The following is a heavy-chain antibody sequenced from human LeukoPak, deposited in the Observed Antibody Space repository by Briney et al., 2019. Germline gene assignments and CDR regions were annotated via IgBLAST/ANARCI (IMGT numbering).Heavy chain of an antibody. Sequence: ASVKVSCKASGGTFSSYGISWVRQAPGQGLEWMGGIIPIFGTANYAQKFQGRVTITADESTSTAYMELSSLRSEDTAVYYCARDYCDSSGYFYYFDYWGQGTLVTVSS. D-gene: IGHD3-22*01. J-gene: IGHJ4*02. CDR1: GGTFSSYG. CDR2: IIPIFGTA. V-gene: IGHV1-69*13. CDR3: ARDYCDSSGYFYYFDY.